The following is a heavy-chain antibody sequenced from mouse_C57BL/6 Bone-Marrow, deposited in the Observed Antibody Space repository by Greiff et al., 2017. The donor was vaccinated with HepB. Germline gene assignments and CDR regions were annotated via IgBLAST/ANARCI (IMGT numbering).Heavy chain of an antibody. J-gene: IGHJ4*01. V-gene: IGHV1-52*01. Sequence: QVQLQQPGAELVRPGSSVKLSCKASGYTFTSYWMHWVKQRPIQGLEWIGNIDPSDSETHYNQKFKDKATLTVDKSSSTAYMQLSSLTSEDSAVYYCARDYYYVNAMDYWGQGTSVTVSS. D-gene: IGHD1-1*01. CDR2: IDPSDSET. CDR1: GYTFTSYW. CDR3: ARDYYYVNAMDY.